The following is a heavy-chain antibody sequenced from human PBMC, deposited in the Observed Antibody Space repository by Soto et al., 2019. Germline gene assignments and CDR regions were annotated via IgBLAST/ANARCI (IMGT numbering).Heavy chain of an antibody. CDR1: GYTFTSYY. V-gene: IGHV1-46*01. CDR3: ARDYYDSSGYNGLFTDY. J-gene: IGHJ4*02. D-gene: IGHD3-22*01. Sequence: GASVKVSCKASGYTFTSYYMHWVRQAPGQGLEWMGIINPSGGSTSYAQKFQGRVTMTRDTSTSTVYMELSSLRSEDTAVYYCARDYYDSSGYNGLFTDYWGQGTLVTVSS. CDR2: INPSGGST.